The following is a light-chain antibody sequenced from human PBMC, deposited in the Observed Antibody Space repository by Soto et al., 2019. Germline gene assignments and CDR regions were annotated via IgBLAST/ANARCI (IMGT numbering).Light chain of an antibody. CDR2: AAS. Sequence: DILMTQSPSSVSASVGDRVTITCRASQSISSYLTSYQQKPGKAPKLLIYAASSLQSGVPSRFSGSGSGTDFTLTISSLQPEDFATYFCQQSYSTPLFPFGPGTKVDIK. J-gene: IGKJ3*01. CDR3: QQSYSTPLFP. CDR1: QSISSY. V-gene: IGKV1-39*01.